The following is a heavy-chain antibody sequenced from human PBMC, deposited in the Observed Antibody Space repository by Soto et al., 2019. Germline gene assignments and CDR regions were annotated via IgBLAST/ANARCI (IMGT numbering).Heavy chain of an antibody. V-gene: IGHV3-21*01. CDR2: ISSSSSYI. J-gene: IGHJ6*02. CDR3: ARDPGGSYPNVNYYYYGMDV. CDR1: GFTFSSYS. D-gene: IGHD1-26*01. Sequence: GSLRLSGAASGFTFSSYSMTWVRQAPGKGLEWVSSISSSSSYIYYAEYVKGRFTISRDNAKNSLYLQMNSLRAEDTAVYYCARDPGGSYPNVNYYYYGMDVWGQGATVTVSS.